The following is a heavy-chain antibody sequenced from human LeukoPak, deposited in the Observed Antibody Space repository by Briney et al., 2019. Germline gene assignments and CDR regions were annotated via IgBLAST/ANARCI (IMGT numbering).Heavy chain of an antibody. V-gene: IGHV3-49*04. Sequence: PGGSLRLSCTASGFTFGDYAMSWVRQAPGKGLEWVGFIRSKAYGGTTEYAASVKGRFTISRDDSKSIAYLQMNSLRAEDTAVYYCARDLPNSDCSSTSCLVGYWGQGTLVTVSS. J-gene: IGHJ4*02. CDR1: GFTFGDYA. CDR2: IRSKAYGGTT. D-gene: IGHD2-2*01. CDR3: ARDLPNSDCSSTSCLVGY.